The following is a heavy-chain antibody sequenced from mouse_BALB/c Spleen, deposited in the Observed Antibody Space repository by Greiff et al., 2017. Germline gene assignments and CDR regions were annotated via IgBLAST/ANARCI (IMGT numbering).Heavy chain of an antibody. V-gene: IGHV1-54*01. Sequence: VQRVESGAELVRPGTSVKVSCKASGYAFTNYLIEWVKQRPGQGLEWIGVINPGSGGTNYNEKFKGKATLTADKSSSTAYMQLSSLTSDDSAVYFCARDYDYAMDYWGQGTSVTVSS. J-gene: IGHJ4*01. CDR2: INPGSGGT. D-gene: IGHD1-1*02. CDR1: GYAFTNYL. CDR3: ARDYDYAMDY.